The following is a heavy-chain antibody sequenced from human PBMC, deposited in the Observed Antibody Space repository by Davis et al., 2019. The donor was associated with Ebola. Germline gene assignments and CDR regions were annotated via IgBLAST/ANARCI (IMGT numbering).Heavy chain of an antibody. V-gene: IGHV3-74*01. D-gene: IGHD3-10*01. J-gene: IGHJ5*02. CDR1: GFTFSSYW. Sequence: HTGGSLRLSCAASGFTFSSYWMHWVRQAPGKGLVWVSRINSDGSSTSYADSVKGRFTISRDNSKNTLYLQMNSLRAEDTAVYYCAKYASFYYAVGSNWFDPWGQGTLVTVSS. CDR2: INSDGSST. CDR3: AKYASFYYAVGSNWFDP.